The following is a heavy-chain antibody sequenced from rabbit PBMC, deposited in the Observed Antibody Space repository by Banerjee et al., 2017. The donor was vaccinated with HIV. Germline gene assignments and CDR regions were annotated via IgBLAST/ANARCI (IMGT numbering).Heavy chain of an antibody. CDR3: ARDIPGNGAYQFSL. D-gene: IGHD2-1*01. V-gene: IGHV1S45*01. J-gene: IGHJ4*01. Sequence: QEQLEESGGDLVKPEGSLTLTCTASGFSFSSYWIYWVRQAPGKGLEWIACINTSSGNTVYATWAKGRFTISRTSSTTVALQMTSLTAADTATYFCARDIPGNGAYQFSLWGQGTWSPS. CDR2: INTSSGNT. CDR1: GFSFSSYW.